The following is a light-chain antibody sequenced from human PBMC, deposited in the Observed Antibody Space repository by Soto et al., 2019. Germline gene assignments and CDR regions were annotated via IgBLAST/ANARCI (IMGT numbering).Light chain of an antibody. J-gene: IGLJ3*02. CDR2: LEGSGSY. CDR1: SGHSSYI. V-gene: IGLV4-60*02. CDR3: ETWDSNTHV. Sequence: QAVVTQSSSASASLGSSVKLTCTLSSGHSSYIIAWHQQQPGKAPRYLMKLEGSGSYNKGSGVPDRFSGSSSGADRYLTISNLQFEDEADYYCETWDSNTHVFGGGTMLTVL.